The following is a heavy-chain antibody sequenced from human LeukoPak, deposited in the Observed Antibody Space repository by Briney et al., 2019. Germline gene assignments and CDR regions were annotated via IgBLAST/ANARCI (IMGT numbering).Heavy chain of an antibody. D-gene: IGHD3-22*01. CDR2: IKRKSDSGTT. V-gene: IGHV3-15*01. CDR1: GFTFSNAW. Sequence: GGSLRLSSAASGFTFSNAWMSWVRQAPGKGLEWVGRIKRKSDSGTTDDAAPVKGRFSISRDDSKNTLYLQMNSLKTEDTAVYYCTTEYYYDSSPYSRFGYWGQGTLVTVSS. CDR3: TTEYYYDSSPYSRFGY. J-gene: IGHJ4*02.